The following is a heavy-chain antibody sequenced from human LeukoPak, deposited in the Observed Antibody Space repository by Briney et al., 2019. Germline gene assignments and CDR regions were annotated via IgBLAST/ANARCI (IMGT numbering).Heavy chain of an antibody. D-gene: IGHD6-25*01. CDR2: INTSGST. J-gene: IGHJ5*02. Sequence: SETLSLTCTVSGGSISSYYWTWIRQSAGKGLEWIGRINTSGSTNYNPSLRSRVTMSVNTSKNQFSLNLTSVTAADTAVCSCAREGGDPRWLDPWGQGTLVTVSS. CDR3: AREGGDPRWLDP. CDR1: GGSISSYY. V-gene: IGHV4-4*07.